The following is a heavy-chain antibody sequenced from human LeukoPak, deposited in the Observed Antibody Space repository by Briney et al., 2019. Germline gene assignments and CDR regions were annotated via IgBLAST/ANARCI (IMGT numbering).Heavy chain of an antibody. J-gene: IGHJ4*02. V-gene: IGHV3-53*01. CDR3: TTEQQLANDPDY. Sequence: GGSLRLSCAASGFTVSNNYMNWVRQAPGKGLEWVSLIYSGGSTYYADSVKGRFSISRDSSKNTLYLQMNSLRAEDTAVYYCTTEQQLANDPDYWGQGTLVTVSS. D-gene: IGHD6-13*01. CDR2: IYSGGST. CDR1: GFTVSNNY.